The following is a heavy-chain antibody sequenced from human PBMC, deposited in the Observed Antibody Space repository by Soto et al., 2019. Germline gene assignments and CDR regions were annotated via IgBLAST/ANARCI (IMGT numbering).Heavy chain of an antibody. CDR3: ARDPHIVVVTAIPGGWYFDL. D-gene: IGHD2-21*02. V-gene: IGHV3-21*01. CDR1: GFTFSSYS. CDR2: ISSSSSYI. Sequence: EVQLVESGGGLVKPGGSLRLSCAASGFTFSSYSMNWVRQAPGKGLEWVSSISSSSSYIYYADSVKGRFTISRDNAKNSLYLQMNSLRAEDTAVYYCARDPHIVVVTAIPGGWYFDLWGRGTLVTVSS. J-gene: IGHJ2*01.